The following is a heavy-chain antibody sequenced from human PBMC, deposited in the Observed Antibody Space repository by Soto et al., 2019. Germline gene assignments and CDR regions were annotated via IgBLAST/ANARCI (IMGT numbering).Heavy chain of an antibody. CDR1: GFSLSTRGMC. CDR2: VYWDDDK. J-gene: IGHJ3*02. D-gene: IGHD2-2*01. CDR3: AHRRRGIVVVPAAKGFAFDI. Sequence: GPTLVNPTQTLPPTCTFSGFSLSTRGMCVSWIRQPPGKALEWLALVYWDDDKRYSPSLKSRLTITKDTSKNQVVLTMTNMDPVDTATYYCAHRRRGIVVVPAAKGFAFDIWGQGTMVTVSS. V-gene: IGHV2-5*08.